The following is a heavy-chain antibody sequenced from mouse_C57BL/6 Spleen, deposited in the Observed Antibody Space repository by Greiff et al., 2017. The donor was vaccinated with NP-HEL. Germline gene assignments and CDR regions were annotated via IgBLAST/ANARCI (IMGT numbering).Heavy chain of an antibody. J-gene: IGHJ2*01. CDR1: GYTFTSYW. D-gene: IGHD4-1*01. Sequence: QVQLQQPGAELVKPGASVKLSCKASGYTFTSYWMQWVKQRPGQGLEWIGEIDPSDSYTNYNQKFKGKATLTVDTSSSTAYMQLSSLTSEDSAVYYCAWDRGFDYWGKGTTLTVSS. CDR2: IDPSDSYT. CDR3: AWDRGFDY. V-gene: IGHV1-50*01.